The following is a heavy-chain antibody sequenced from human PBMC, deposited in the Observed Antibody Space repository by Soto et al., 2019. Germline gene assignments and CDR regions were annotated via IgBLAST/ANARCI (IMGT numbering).Heavy chain of an antibody. J-gene: IGHJ4*02. Sequence: ASVKVSCKASGYTFTSYGIRWVRQAPGQGLEWMGWISAYNGNTNYAQKLQGRVTMTTDTSTSTAYMELRSLRSDDTAVYYCARVEALEYCISTSCYAVPYYFDYCGQGTMVTVSS. D-gene: IGHD2-2*01. V-gene: IGHV1-18*01. CDR1: GYTFTSYG. CDR2: ISAYNGNT. CDR3: ARVEALEYCISTSCYAVPYYFDY.